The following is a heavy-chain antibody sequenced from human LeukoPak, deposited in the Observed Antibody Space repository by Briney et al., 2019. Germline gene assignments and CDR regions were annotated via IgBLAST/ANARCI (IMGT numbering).Heavy chain of an antibody. D-gene: IGHD6-13*01. J-gene: IGHJ4*02. CDR2: IYHSGST. CDR3: ARLITAGGIDY. Sequence: NASETLSLTCTVSGGSISSYYWSWVRQPPGKGLEWIGEIYHSGSTNYNPSLKSRVTISVDKSKNQFSLNLSSVTAADTAVYYCARLITAGGIDYWGQGTLVTVSS. V-gene: IGHV4-59*12. CDR1: GGSISSYY.